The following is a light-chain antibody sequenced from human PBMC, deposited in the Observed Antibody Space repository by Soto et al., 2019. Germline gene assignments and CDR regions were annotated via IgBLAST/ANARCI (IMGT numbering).Light chain of an antibody. Sequence: DIVLTQSPATLSVSPGERVTLSCRARQSVSIALAWYQQKPGQAPRLLIDAPSTRATGVPDRFSGSGSGKYFTRTISGLQSEDFAIYYCQQYDSLPPRYTFGQGTTLQI. V-gene: IGKV3-15*01. CDR2: APS. CDR1: QSVSIA. J-gene: IGKJ2*01. CDR3: QQYDSLPPRYT.